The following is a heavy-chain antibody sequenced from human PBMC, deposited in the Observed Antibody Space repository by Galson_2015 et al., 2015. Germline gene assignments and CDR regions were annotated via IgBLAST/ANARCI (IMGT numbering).Heavy chain of an antibody. CDR2: ISGSGGST. D-gene: IGHD4-17*01. Sequence: SLRLSCAASGFTFSSYAMSWVRQAPGKGLEWVSAISGSGGSTFYADSVKGRFTISRDNSKNTLYLQMNSLRAEDTAVYYCAKDPAPTAALYWYFDLWGRGTLVTVSS. V-gene: IGHV3-23*01. J-gene: IGHJ2*01. CDR1: GFTFSSYA. CDR3: AKDPAPTAALYWYFDL.